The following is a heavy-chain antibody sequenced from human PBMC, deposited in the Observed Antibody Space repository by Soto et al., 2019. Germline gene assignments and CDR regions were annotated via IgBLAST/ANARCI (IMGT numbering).Heavy chain of an antibody. J-gene: IGHJ4*02. D-gene: IGHD3-3*01. CDR3: ARGRDYDFWTRPFDY. Sequence: SETLSLTCTVSGGSISSYYWSWIRQPPGKGLEWIGYIYYSGSTNYNPSLKSRVTISVDTSKNQFSLKLSSVTAADTAVYYCARGRDYDFWTRPFDYWGQGTLVTVSS. CDR1: GGSISSYY. CDR2: IYYSGST. V-gene: IGHV4-59*01.